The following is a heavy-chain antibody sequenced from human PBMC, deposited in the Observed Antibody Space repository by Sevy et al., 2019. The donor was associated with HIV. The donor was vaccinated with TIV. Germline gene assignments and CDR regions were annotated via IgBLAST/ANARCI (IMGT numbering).Heavy chain of an antibody. J-gene: IGHJ4*01. V-gene: IGHV3-23*01. Sequence: GGSLRLSCTASGFTFSSCAMTWFRQAPGRGLEWISSLSGNGGTTYYADSVKGRFTISRDNSKNTVYLQMNSLRAEDTGLYYCAKDFYGSGSYYTTDYWGQGTLVTVSS. CDR2: LSGNGGTT. CDR3: AKDFYGSGSYYTTDY. D-gene: IGHD3-10*01. CDR1: GFTFSSCA.